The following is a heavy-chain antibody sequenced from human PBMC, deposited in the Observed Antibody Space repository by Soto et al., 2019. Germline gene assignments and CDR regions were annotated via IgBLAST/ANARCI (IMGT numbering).Heavy chain of an antibody. V-gene: IGHV3-48*02. Sequence: PGGSLRLSCAASGFTFSSYSMNWVRQAPGKXLEWVSYISSSSSTIYYADSVKGRFTISRDNAKNSLYLQMNSLRDEDTAVYYCARPGGYCTNGVCYTYYYYYGMDVWGQGTTVTVSS. D-gene: IGHD2-8*01. J-gene: IGHJ6*02. CDR3: ARPGGYCTNGVCYTYYYYYGMDV. CDR1: GFTFSSYS. CDR2: ISSSSSTI.